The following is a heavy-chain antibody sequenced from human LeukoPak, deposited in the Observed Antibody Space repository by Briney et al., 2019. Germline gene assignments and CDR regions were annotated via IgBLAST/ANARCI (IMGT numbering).Heavy chain of an antibody. CDR2: INHGGST. J-gene: IGHJ4*02. V-gene: IGHV4-34*01. CDR1: GGSFSGYY. D-gene: IGHD5-24*01. Sequence: SETLSLTCAVYGGSFSGYYWSWIRQPPGKGLEWIGEINHGGSTNYNPSLKSRVTISVDTSKNQFSLKLSSVTAADTAVYYCARGPRVRVEMATIFDYWGQGTLVTVSS. CDR3: ARGPRVRVEMATIFDY.